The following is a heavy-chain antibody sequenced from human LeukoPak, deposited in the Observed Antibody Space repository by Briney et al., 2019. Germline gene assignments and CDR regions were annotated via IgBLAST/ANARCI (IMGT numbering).Heavy chain of an antibody. J-gene: IGHJ4*02. CDR1: GGTFSSYA. CDR2: IIPIFGTA. D-gene: IGHD4-11*01. Sequence: ASVKVSCKASGGTFSSYAISWVRQAPGQGLEWMGGIIPIFGTANYAQKFQGRVTITADESTSTAYMELSSLRSEDTAVYYCATVYSNYLFDYWGQGTLVTVSS. V-gene: IGHV1-69*13. CDR3: ATVYSNYLFDY.